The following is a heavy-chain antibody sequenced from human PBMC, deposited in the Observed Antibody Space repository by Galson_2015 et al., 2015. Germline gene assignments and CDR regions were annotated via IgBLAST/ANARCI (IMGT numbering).Heavy chain of an antibody. D-gene: IGHD5-12*01. CDR3: TRLIDSGYDP. J-gene: IGHJ5*02. CDR1: GLTLSGSA. V-gene: IGHV3-73*01. CDR2: IRSKPNNYAT. Sequence: SLRLSCAASGLTLSGSAVHWVRQASGKGQEWVGRIRSKPNNYATAYTASVKGRFTISRDDSKNTAYLQMKSLKTEDTAVYYCTRLIDSGYDPWGQGALVTVSS.